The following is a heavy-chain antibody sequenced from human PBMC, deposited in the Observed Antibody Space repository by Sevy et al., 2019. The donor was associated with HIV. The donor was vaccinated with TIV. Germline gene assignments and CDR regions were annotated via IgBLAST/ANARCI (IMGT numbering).Heavy chain of an antibody. CDR1: GFTFSNYG. CDR3: ARDKLQTTGSLGDYYYGLDV. Sequence: GGSLRLSCAGSGFTFSNYGMHWVRQAPGKGLEWVAIIWYDGSNKYYTESVKGRFTISRDNSKNMLYLQMNGLRAEDTAEYYCARDKLQTTGSLGDYYYGLDVWGQGTRVTVSS. CDR2: IWYDGSNK. J-gene: IGHJ6*02. D-gene: IGHD3-16*01. V-gene: IGHV3-33*01.